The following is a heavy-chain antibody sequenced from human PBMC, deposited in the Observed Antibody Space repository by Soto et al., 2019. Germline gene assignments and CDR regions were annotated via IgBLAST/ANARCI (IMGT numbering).Heavy chain of an antibody. CDR3: ARDNSAANGVLDH. Sequence: ASVKVSGKASGYTFTNYYLHWVRQAPGQGLEWVGMINPSARSASYAQKLRGRLTMDRDTSTTTVYMELSRLTFEDTAVYFCARDNSAANGVLDHWGQGTLVTVSS. CDR1: GYTFTNYY. D-gene: IGHD1-1*01. V-gene: IGHV1-46*04. J-gene: IGHJ4*02. CDR2: INPSARSA.